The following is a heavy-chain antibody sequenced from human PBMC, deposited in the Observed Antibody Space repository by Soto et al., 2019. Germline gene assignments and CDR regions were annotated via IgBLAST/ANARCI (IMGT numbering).Heavy chain of an antibody. D-gene: IGHD6-13*01. CDR1: GYTFTSYG. CDR2: ISAYNGNT. J-gene: IGHJ4*02. Sequence: ASVKVSCKASGYTFTSYGISWARQAPGQGLEWMGWISAYNGNTNYAQKLQGRVTMTTDTSTSTAYMELRSLRSDDTAVYYCARDQGIAAAGSLSDYWGQGTLVTVSS. V-gene: IGHV1-18*01. CDR3: ARDQGIAAAGSLSDY.